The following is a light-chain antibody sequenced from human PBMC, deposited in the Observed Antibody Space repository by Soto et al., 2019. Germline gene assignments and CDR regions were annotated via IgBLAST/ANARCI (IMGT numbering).Light chain of an antibody. CDR1: QSVSSN. CDR2: GAS. Sequence: EIVMTQSPATLSVSPGERATLSCRASQSVSSNLAWYQQKPGQAPRLLIYGASTRATGIPARFSGSGSGTAFTLTIGSLQSEDFAVYYCEQYNNWPPYTVGQGTKLEIK. V-gene: IGKV3-15*01. CDR3: EQYNNWPPYT. J-gene: IGKJ2*01.